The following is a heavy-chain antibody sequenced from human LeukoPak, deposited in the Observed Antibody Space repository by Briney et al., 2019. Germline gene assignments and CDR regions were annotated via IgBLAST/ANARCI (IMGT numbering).Heavy chain of an antibody. J-gene: IGHJ4*02. CDR2: ISYDGSNK. CDR3: ANQLVGATKGGGNYFDY. CDR1: GFTFSSYA. D-gene: IGHD1-26*01. V-gene: IGHV3-30-3*01. Sequence: GGSLRLSCAASGFTFSSYAMHWVRQAPGKGLEWVAVISYDGSNKYYADSVKGRFTISRDNSKNTLYLQMNSLRAEDTAVYYCANQLVGATKGGGNYFDYWGQGTLVTVSS.